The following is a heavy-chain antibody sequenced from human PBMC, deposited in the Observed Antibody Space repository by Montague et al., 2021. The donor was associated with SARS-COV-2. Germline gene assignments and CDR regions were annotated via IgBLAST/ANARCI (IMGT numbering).Heavy chain of an antibody. CDR1: GFTFDDYA. CDR2: ISWSSGSI. CDR3: AKGIAAAGIGLYYYYYGMDV. Sequence: SLRLSCAASGFTFDDYAMHWVRQAPGKGLEWVSGISWSSGSIGYADSVKGRFTISRDNAKNSLYLQMNSLRAEDTALYYCAKGIAAAGIGLYYYYYGMDVWGQGTTVTVSS. V-gene: IGHV3-9*01. D-gene: IGHD6-13*01. J-gene: IGHJ6*02.